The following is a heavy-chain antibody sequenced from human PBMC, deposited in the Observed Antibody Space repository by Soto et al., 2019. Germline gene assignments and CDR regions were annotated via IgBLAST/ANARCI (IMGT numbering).Heavy chain of an antibody. CDR2: ISGSTVST. CDR1: GFTFRSFV. D-gene: IGHD3-22*01. CDR3: AKGSYDSALKPFDFDT. V-gene: IGHV3-23*01. Sequence: PGGSLRLSCAASGFTFRSFVMTCVRQAPGKGLEWVSAISGSTVSTYYTDSVKGRFTVSRDNSRNTLYLQMNSLRAEDTAVYYCAKGSYDSALKPFDFDTWGQGTLVTVSS. J-gene: IGHJ4*02.